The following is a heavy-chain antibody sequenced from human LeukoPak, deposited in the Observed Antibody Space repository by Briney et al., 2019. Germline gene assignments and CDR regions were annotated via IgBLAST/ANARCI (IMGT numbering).Heavy chain of an antibody. Sequence: SVKVSCKASGGTFSSYAISWVRQAPGQGLEWMGRIIPILGIANYAQKFQGRVTITADKSTSTAYMELSSLRSEDTAVYYCARDGGPIVVVVAAADSTGFDYWGQGTLVTVSS. V-gene: IGHV1-69*04. CDR1: GGTFSSYA. CDR2: IIPILGIA. J-gene: IGHJ4*02. CDR3: ARDGGPIVVVVAAADSTGFDY. D-gene: IGHD2-15*01.